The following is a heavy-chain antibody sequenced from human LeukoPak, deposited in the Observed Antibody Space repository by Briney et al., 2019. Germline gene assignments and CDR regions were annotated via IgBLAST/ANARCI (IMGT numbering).Heavy chain of an antibody. D-gene: IGHD6-19*01. CDR2: ISAYNGNT. V-gene: IGHV1-18*04. J-gene: IGHJ6*02. CDR3: ARDAEGGYSSGWYILMASSYYGMDV. Sequence: ASVKVSCKASGFTFTGYFIHWVRQAPGQGLEWMGWISAYNGNTNYAQKLQGRVTMTTDTSTSTAYMELRSLRSDDTAVYYCARDAEGGYSSGWYILMASSYYGMDVWGQGTTVTVSS. CDR1: GFTFTGYF.